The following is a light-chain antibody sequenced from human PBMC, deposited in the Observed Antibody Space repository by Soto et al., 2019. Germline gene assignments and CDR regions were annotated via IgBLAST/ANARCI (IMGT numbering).Light chain of an antibody. J-gene: IGLJ1*01. CDR2: GNS. V-gene: IGLV1-40*01. Sequence: QAVVTQPPSVSGAPGQRVTISCTGSSSNIGAGYNVHWYQQLPGTGPKLLIYGNSNRPSGVPDRFSGSKSGTSASLAITGLQAEDEADYSCQSYDSSLIGSSVFGTGTKVTVL. CDR1: SSNIGAGYN. CDR3: QSYDSSLIGSSV.